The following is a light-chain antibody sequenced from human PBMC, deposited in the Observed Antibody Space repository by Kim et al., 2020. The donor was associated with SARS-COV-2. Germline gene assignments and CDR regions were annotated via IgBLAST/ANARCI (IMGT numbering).Light chain of an antibody. V-gene: IGLV2-14*03. CDR3: SSYTSSSTLV. CDR2: DVN. Sequence: LSQPASVSGSPGQSITISCAGTSSDVGGYDYVSWYQHHSAKAPKLLIFDVNKRSSGVSNRFSASKSGNTASLTISGLQTEDEADYYCSSYTSSSTLVFGGGTQLTVL. CDR1: SSDVGGYDY. J-gene: IGLJ2*01.